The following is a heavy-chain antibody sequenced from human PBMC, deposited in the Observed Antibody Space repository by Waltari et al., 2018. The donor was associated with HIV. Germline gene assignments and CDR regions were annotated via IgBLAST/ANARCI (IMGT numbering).Heavy chain of an antibody. D-gene: IGHD3-16*01. CDR2: IRSRGNRYAT. V-gene: IGHV3-73*02. Sequence: EVQLVESGGGLVQPGGSLRVSCAASGFTFSASAIHRVRQASGKGLEWVGRIRSRGNRYATAYGASVKGRFTVSRDDSKNTAYLQMNNLKTEDTAVYYCTRALAYWGQGTLVTVSP. CDR3: TRALAY. J-gene: IGHJ4*02. CDR1: GFTFSASA.